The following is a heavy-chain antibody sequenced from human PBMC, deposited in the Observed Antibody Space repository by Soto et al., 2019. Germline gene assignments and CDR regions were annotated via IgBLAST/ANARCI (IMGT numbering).Heavy chain of an antibody. CDR1: GGSISSGDYY. V-gene: IGHV4-30-4*01. CDR3: ARVLCEGYFHH. J-gene: IGHJ1*01. CDR2: IDYSGST. Sequence: QVQLQESGPGLVKHSQTLSLTCTVSGGSISSGDYYWSWIRQPPGKGLEWIGYIDYSGSTYYNPSLKSRFTISVDTAKNQFSLKLSSVTDADTSVYYCARVLCEGYFHHCGQGPLVTVSS.